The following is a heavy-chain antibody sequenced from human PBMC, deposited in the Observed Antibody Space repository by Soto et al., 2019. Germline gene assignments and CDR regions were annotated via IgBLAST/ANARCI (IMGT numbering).Heavy chain of an antibody. V-gene: IGHV3-23*04. Sequence: VQLVESGGGLVKPGGSLRLSCAASGFTFSDYYMSWIRQAPGKGLEWVSTIGSVGGDTYYADSVKGRFTISRDDSKNTLLLQMNSLRAEDTAVYYCVKDRMAYNSVWDPFDIWGQGTMVTVSS. CDR3: VKDRMAYNSVWDPFDI. J-gene: IGHJ3*02. D-gene: IGHD1-20*01. CDR1: GFTFSDYY. CDR2: IGSVGGDT.